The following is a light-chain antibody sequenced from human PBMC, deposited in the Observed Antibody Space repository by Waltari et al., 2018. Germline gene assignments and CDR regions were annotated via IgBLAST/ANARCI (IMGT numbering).Light chain of an antibody. Sequence: DIQMTQSPSPLHAYVGERGTMTCRASQSISNWLAWYQQKPGKAPKFLIYKTSNLESGVPSRFSGSGSGTEFTLTISSLQPDDFATYYCQQYNVYSLTFGGGTKVEIK. CDR1: QSISNW. CDR2: KTS. J-gene: IGKJ4*01. CDR3: QQYNVYSLT. V-gene: IGKV1-5*03.